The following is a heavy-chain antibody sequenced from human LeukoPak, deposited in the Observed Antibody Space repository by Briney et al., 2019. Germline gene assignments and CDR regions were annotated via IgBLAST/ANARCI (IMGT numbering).Heavy chain of an antibody. J-gene: IGHJ4*02. D-gene: IGHD3-3*01. CDR3: ARDPQYYDFWSGCYSEGYFDY. V-gene: IGHV3-7*03. Sequence: GGSLRLSCAASGFTFSSYWMSWVRQAPGKGLEWVANIKQDGSEKYYVDSVKGRFTISRDNAKNSLYLQMNSLRAEDTAVYYCARDPQYYDFWSGCYSEGYFDYWGQGTLVTVSS. CDR2: IKQDGSEK. CDR1: GFTFSSYW.